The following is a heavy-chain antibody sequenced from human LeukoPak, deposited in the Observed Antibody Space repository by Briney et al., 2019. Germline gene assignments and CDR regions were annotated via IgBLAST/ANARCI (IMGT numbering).Heavy chain of an antibody. Sequence: ASVKVSCKASGYTFTSYYMHWVRQAPGQGLEWMGIINPSGGSTSYAQKFQGRVTMTRDTSTSTVYMELSSLRSEDTAVYYCARGPTLDSSGWYLEIDYWGQGTLATVSS. CDR2: INPSGGST. CDR3: ARGPTLDSSGWYLEIDY. V-gene: IGHV1-46*01. CDR1: GYTFTSYY. J-gene: IGHJ4*02. D-gene: IGHD6-19*01.